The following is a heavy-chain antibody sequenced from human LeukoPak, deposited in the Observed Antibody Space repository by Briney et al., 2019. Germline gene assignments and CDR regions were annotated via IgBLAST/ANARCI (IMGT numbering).Heavy chain of an antibody. CDR1: GFTFSTYG. J-gene: IGHJ4*02. Sequence: PGGSLRLSCAASGFTFSTYGMNWVRQAPGKGLEWVSGIGDSGGSTYYADSVEGRFTISRDNSKNTLYLQMNSLRAEDTAVYYCAKGGASGLWFGELLSNGFNYWGQGTLVTVSS. CDR3: AKGGASGLWFGELLSNGFNY. CDR2: IGDSGGST. V-gene: IGHV3-23*01. D-gene: IGHD3-10*01.